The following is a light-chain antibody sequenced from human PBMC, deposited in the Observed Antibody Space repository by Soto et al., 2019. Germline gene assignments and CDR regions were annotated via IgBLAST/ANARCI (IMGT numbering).Light chain of an antibody. CDR1: VLAKKY. V-gene: IGLV3-27*01. CDR2: KDS. CDR3: YSAPDQPV. J-gene: IGLJ3*02. Sequence: SYELTQPSSVSVSPGQTARITCSGDVLAKKYARWFQQKPGQAPVLVIYKDSERPSGIPERFSGSSSGTTVTLTISGAQVEDEADYYCYSAPDQPVFGGGTKLTVL.